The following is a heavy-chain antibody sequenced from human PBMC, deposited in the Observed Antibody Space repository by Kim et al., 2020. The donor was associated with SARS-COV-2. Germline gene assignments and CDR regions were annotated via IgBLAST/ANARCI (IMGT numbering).Heavy chain of an antibody. J-gene: IGHJ4*02. CDR3: ASTRGVGWLVRY. D-gene: IGHD6-19*01. Sequence: YYVDSVKARFTISRDNAKNSLYLQMNSLRAEDTAVYYCASTRGVGWLVRYWGQGTLVTVSS. V-gene: IGHV3-7*01.